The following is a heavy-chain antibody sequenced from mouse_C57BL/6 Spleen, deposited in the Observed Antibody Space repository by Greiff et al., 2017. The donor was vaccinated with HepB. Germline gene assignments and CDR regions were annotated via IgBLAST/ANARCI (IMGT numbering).Heavy chain of an antibody. Sequence: EVKLMESGGGLVKPGGSLKLSCAASGFTFSDYGMHWVRQAPEKGLEWVAYISSGSSNNYYADTVKGRFTISRDNAKNTLFLQMTSLRSEDTAMYYCAREDYGSSLAYWGQGTLVTVSA. V-gene: IGHV5-17*01. J-gene: IGHJ3*01. CDR1: GFTFSDYG. CDR3: AREDYGSSLAY. D-gene: IGHD1-1*01. CDR2: ISSGSSNN.